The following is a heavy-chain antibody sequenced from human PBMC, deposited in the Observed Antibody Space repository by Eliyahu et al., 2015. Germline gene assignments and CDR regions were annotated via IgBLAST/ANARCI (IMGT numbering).Heavy chain of an antibody. CDR3: ARTGSSSGYYPFDY. D-gene: IGHD3-22*01. Sequence: QVQLQQWGAGLLKPSETLSLTXXVYXGSFSGYYWSWIRQPPGKGLEWIGEXXHSGSTNYNPSLKSRVTISVDTSKNQFSLKLSSVTAADTAVYYCARTGSSSGYYPFDYWGQGTLVTVSS. V-gene: IGHV4-34*01. CDR2: XXHSGST. J-gene: IGHJ4*02. CDR1: XGSFSGYY.